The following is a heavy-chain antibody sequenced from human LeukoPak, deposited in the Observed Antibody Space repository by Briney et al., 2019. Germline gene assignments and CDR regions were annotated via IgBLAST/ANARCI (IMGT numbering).Heavy chain of an antibody. CDR3: ARESVAAYCGGDCYSSAFDI. CDR2: IYSGGST. D-gene: IGHD2-21*02. J-gene: IGHJ3*02. Sequence: TGGSLRLSCAASGFTVSSNYMSWVRQAPGKGLEWVSVIYSGGSTYYAGSMKGRFTISRDNSKNTLYLQMNSLRAEDTAVYYCARESVAAYCGGDCYSSAFDIWGQGTMVTVSS. V-gene: IGHV3-53*01. CDR1: GFTVSSNY.